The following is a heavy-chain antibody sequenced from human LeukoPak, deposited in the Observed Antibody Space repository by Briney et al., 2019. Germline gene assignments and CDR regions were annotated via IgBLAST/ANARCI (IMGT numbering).Heavy chain of an antibody. J-gene: IGHJ5*02. CDR1: GYSFTDYY. V-gene: IGHV1-2*02. D-gene: IGHD1-26*01. CDR2: INPNSGGT. Sequence: ASVKVSCKTSGYSFTDYYMHWVRQAPGQGLEWMGWINPNSGGTSTAQKFQGRITMTRDTSITTVYMEVSWLTSDDTAIYYCARADRLDGSPYLIGPWGQGTLVTASS. CDR3: ARADRLDGSPYLIGP.